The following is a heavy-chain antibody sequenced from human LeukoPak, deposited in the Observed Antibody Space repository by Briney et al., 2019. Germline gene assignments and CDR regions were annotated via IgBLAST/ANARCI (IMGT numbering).Heavy chain of an antibody. CDR2: IYYSGST. CDR1: GGSISSSSYY. CDR3: ARYGCSGSTCFFDY. V-gene: IGHV4-61*01. Sequence: PSETLSLTCTVSGGSISSSSYYWSWIRQPPGKGLEWIGYIYYSGSTNYNPSVKSRVTMSVDTSKNQFSLKLSSVTAADTAVYYCARYGCSGSTCFFDYWGQGALVTVSS. D-gene: IGHD2-2*01. J-gene: IGHJ4*02.